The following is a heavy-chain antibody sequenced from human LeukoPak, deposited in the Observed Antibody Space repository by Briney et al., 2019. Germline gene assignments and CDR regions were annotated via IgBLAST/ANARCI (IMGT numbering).Heavy chain of an antibody. CDR1: GFTFSSYE. J-gene: IGHJ4*02. Sequence: VGSLRLSCAASGFTFSSYEMNWVRQAPGKGLEWVSYISSSGSAIYYADSVKGRFTISRDNAKNSLYLQMDSLRAEDTAVYYCARDLKTYSSSSWWGQGTLVTVSS. V-gene: IGHV3-48*03. D-gene: IGHD6-13*01. CDR3: ARDLKTYSSSSW. CDR2: ISSSGSAI.